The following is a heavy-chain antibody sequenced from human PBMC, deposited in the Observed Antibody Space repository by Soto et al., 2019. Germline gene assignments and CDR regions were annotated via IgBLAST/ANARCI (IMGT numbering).Heavy chain of an antibody. D-gene: IGHD6-13*01. CDR2: INHSGST. Sequence: SETLSLTCTVSGGSISGGGYYWSWIRQPPGKGLEWIGEINHSGSTNYNPSLKSRVTISVDTSKNQFSLKLSSVTAADTAVYYCARERARWIAAAGMDVWGQGTTVTVSS. CDR3: ARERARWIAAAGMDV. J-gene: IGHJ6*02. V-gene: IGHV4-39*07. CDR1: GGSISGGGYY.